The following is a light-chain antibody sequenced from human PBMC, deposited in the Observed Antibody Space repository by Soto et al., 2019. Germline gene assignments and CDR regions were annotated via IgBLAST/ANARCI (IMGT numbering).Light chain of an antibody. J-gene: IGLJ3*02. CDR3: CAYAGSGTVV. Sequence: QSALTQPASVSGSPEQSITISCTGTSNDVGRYNLVSWYQQHPGKAPKVMIYEATKRPSGVSNRFSGSKSGNTASLTISGLQAEDEADYYSCAYAGSGTVVFGGGTKLTVL. V-gene: IGLV2-23*01. CDR2: EAT. CDR1: SNDVGRYNL.